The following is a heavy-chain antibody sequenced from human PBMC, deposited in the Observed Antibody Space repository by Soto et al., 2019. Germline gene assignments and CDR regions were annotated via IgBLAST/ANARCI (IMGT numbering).Heavy chain of an antibody. D-gene: IGHD3-10*01. J-gene: IGHJ4*02. CDR1: GYTFTTYR. CDR3: ARESLSGVTFDY. V-gene: IGHV1-46*01. CDR2: ISPSGGIT. Sequence: GASVKVSCKSSGYTFTTYRMHWVRQAPGQALEWMGFISPSGGITSYAQSFQGRVTMTSDTSTSTVYMELSSLRSDDTAVYFCARESLSGVTFDYWGPGSLVTVPS.